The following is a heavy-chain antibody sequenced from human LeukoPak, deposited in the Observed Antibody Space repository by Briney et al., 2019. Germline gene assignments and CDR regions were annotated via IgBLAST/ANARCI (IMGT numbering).Heavy chain of an antibody. J-gene: IGHJ4*02. V-gene: IGHV3-30*02. Sequence: GGSLRLSCAASGFTFSSYSMNWVRQAPGKGLEWVAFIRYDGSNKYYADSVKGRFTISRDNSKNTLYLQMNSLRAEDTAVYYCAKDDKRYCSSTSCQYFDYWGQGTLVTVSS. CDR2: IRYDGSNK. CDR1: GFTFSSYS. D-gene: IGHD2-2*01. CDR3: AKDDKRYCSSTSCQYFDY.